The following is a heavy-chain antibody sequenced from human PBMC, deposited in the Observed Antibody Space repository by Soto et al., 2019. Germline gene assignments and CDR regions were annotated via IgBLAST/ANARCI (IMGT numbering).Heavy chain of an antibody. CDR3: ARLPFLGAPPGPYDFWSGYYYYYYMDV. CDR2: IYYSGST. CDR1: GGSISSSSYY. V-gene: IGHV4-39*01. Sequence: SETLSLTCTVSGGSISSSSYYWGWIRQPPGKGLEWIGSIYYSGSTYYNPSLKSRVTISVDTSKNQFSLKLSSVTAADTAVYYCARLPFLGAPPGPYDFWSGYYYYYYMDVWGKGTTVTVSS. J-gene: IGHJ6*03. D-gene: IGHD3-3*01.